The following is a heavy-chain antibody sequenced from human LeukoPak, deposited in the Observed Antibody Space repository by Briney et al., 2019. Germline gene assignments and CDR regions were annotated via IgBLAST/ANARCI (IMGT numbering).Heavy chain of an antibody. V-gene: IGHV1-69*13. CDR3: AREEGGYNWNPYNWFDP. D-gene: IGHD1-20*01. J-gene: IGHJ5*02. CDR1: GGTFSSYA. Sequence: SVKVSCKASGGTFSSYAISWVRQAPGQGLEWMGGIIPIFGTANYAQKFQGRVTITADESTSTAYMELSSLSSEDTAVYYCAREEGGYNWNPYNWFDPWGQGTLVTVSS. CDR2: IIPIFGTA.